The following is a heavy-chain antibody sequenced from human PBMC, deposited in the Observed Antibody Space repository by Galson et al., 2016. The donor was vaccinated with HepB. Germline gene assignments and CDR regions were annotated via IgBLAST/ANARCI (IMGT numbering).Heavy chain of an antibody. CDR3: TTGPKCFGDCYSARYDH. CDR1: GFTVSSNY. V-gene: IGHV3-15*01. CDR2: IKSMTDGGTT. Sequence: SLRLSCAASGFTVSSNYMSWVRQAPGKGLEWVGRIKSMTDGGTTDYAAPVKGRFTISRDESKNTVYLQMNSLKIEDTAVYYCTTGPKCFGDCYSARYDHWGQGTLVTVSS. D-gene: IGHD2-21*02. J-gene: IGHJ4*02.